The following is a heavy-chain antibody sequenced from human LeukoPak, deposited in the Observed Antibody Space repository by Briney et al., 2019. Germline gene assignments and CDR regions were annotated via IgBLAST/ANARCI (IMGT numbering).Heavy chain of an antibody. V-gene: IGHV3-30*02. CDR2: IRHDGSDK. D-gene: IGHD6-19*01. Sequence: PGGSLRLSCVASGFTFSNYGMHWVRQAPGKGLEWVAFIRHDGSDKHYAESVKGRFTISTDNSKNTLYLQKDSLRGEDTAVYYFAKDAGWSFDYWGQGTLVTVSS. CDR1: GFTFSNYG. J-gene: IGHJ4*02. CDR3: AKDAGWSFDY.